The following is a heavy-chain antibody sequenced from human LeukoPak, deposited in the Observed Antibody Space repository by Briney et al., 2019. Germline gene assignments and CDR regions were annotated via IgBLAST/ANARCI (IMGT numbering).Heavy chain of an antibody. CDR1: GFTFSSYS. Sequence: GGSLRLSCAASGFTFSSYSMNWVRQAPGKGLEWVSSISSSSSYIYYADSVKGRFTISRDNAKNSLYLQMNSLRAEDTAVYYCARERARDYGDYFRYYYMDVWGKGTTVTVSS. D-gene: IGHD4-17*01. V-gene: IGHV3-21*01. CDR3: ARERARDYGDYFRYYYMDV. J-gene: IGHJ6*03. CDR2: ISSSSSYI.